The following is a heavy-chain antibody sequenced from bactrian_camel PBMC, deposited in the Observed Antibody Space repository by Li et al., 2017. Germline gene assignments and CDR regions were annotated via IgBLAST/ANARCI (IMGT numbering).Heavy chain of an antibody. V-gene: IGHV3S68*01. CDR2: ITNDDTT. Sequence: QLVESGGGSVQAGESLRLSCTVSGGSVRSYCMGWFRQAPGKAREGVTWITNDDTTGNPDSTNGRFTISKDNAKNILYLQMSSLEPEDTAMYYCVASPREYRLCTRANEYDFWGQGTQVTVS. J-gene: IGHJ4*01. D-gene: IGHD3*01. CDR1: GGSVRSYC. CDR3: VASPREYRLCTRANEYDF.